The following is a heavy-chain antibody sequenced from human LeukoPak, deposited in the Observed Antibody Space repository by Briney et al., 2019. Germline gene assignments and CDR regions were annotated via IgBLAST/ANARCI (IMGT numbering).Heavy chain of an antibody. CDR2: INPNGGGT. J-gene: IGHJ4*02. CDR1: GYTFTGYY. D-gene: IGHD6-19*01. Sequence: ASVKVSCKASGYTFTGYYIHWVRQAPGQGLEWMGWINPNGGGTNYAQKFQDRVTLTRDTSISTAYMEVNSLESDDTAVYYCARENNSGWYRKAAFDYWGQGTLVTVTS. CDR3: ARENNSGWYRKAAFDY. V-gene: IGHV1-2*02.